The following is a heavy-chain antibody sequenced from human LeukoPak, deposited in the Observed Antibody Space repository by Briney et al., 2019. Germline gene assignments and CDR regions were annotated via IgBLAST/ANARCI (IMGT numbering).Heavy chain of an antibody. CDR1: SYTFTSYG. J-gene: IGHJ4*02. CDR3: ARAGGEMATTNLGY. V-gene: IGHV1-18*01. CDR2: VSAYNGNT. D-gene: IGHD5-24*01. Sequence: ASVKVSCKASSYTFTSYGISWVRQAPGQGLEWMGWVSAYNGNTNYAQKLQGRVTMTTDTSTSTAYMELRSLRSDDTAVYYCARAGGEMATTNLGYWGQGTLVTVSS.